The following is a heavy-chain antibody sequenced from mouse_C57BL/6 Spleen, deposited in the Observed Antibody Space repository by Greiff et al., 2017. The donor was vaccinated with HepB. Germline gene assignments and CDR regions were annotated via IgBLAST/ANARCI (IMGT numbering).Heavy chain of an antibody. CDR2: IDPSDSYT. CDR1: GYTFTSYW. Sequence: QVQLQQPGAELVRPGPSVKLSCKASGYTFTSYWMHWVKQRPGQGLEWIGVIDPSDSYTNYNQKFKGKATLNVDTSSSTAYMQLSSLTSEDSAVYYCARSLNYFYYYFQDTTLTVSS. D-gene: IGHD1-3*01. CDR3: ARSLNYFYY. V-gene: IGHV1-59*01. J-gene: IGHJ2*01.